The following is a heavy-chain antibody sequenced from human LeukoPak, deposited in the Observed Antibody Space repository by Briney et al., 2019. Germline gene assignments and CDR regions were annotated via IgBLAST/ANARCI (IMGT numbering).Heavy chain of an antibody. V-gene: IGHV4-34*01. Sequence: SETLSLTCAVYGGSFSGYYWSWIRQPPGKGLEWIGEINHSGSTNYNPSHKSRVTISVDTSKNQFSLKLSSVTAADTAVYYCARGVGDYWGQGTLVTVSS. CDR1: GGSFSGYY. CDR2: INHSGST. CDR3: ARGVGDY. J-gene: IGHJ4*02.